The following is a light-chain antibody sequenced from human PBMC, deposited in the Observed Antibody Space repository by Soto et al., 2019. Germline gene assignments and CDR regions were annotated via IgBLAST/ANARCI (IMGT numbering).Light chain of an antibody. Sequence: QMTQPPSSLSASVGDRVSITCRASQSILRYLAWYQRKQGKPPKLLIYAASTLQSGVPSRFSGSGSATDFTLTISSLQPEDGATYYCQKYGDVPYIFGQGTKLEIK. CDR2: AAS. CDR3: QKYGDVPYI. V-gene: IGKV1-27*01. CDR1: QSILRY. J-gene: IGKJ2*01.